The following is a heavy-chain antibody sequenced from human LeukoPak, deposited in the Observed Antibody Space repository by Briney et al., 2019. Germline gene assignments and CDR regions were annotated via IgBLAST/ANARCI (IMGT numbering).Heavy chain of an antibody. Sequence: GGSLRLSCAASGFTFSSYAMSWVRQAPGKGLEWVSAISGSGGSTYYADSVKGRFAISRGNSKNTLYLRMNSLRAQDTAVYYCATPWNGDYVGFDYWGQGTLVTVSS. CDR3: ATPWNGDYVGFDY. V-gene: IGHV3-23*01. J-gene: IGHJ4*02. CDR2: ISGSGGST. CDR1: GFTFSSYA. D-gene: IGHD4-17*01.